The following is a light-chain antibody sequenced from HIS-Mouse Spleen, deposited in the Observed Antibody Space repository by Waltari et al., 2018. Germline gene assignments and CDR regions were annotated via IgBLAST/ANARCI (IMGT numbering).Light chain of an antibody. CDR2: GAS. CDR3: QQYGSSFT. V-gene: IGKV3-20*01. CDR1: QSVSSSY. J-gene: IGKJ3*01. Sequence: EIVLTQSPGTLSLSPGERATLPCRASQSVSSSYLACYQQKPGQAPRLLIYGASSRATGIPDRFSGSGSGTDFTLTISRLEPEDFAVYYCQQYGSSFTFGPGTKVDIK.